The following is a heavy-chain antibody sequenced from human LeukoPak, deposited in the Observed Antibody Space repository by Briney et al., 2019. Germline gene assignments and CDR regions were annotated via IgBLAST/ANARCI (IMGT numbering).Heavy chain of an antibody. D-gene: IGHD2-2*01. Sequence: GASVKVSCKASGGTFISYAISWVRQAPGQGLEWMGGIIPIFGTADYAQKFQGRVTITADESTSTAYMELSSLRSEDTAVYYCARDQGGIVVVPAARYYYYGMDVWGQGTTVTVSS. J-gene: IGHJ6*02. V-gene: IGHV1-69*13. CDR3: ARDQGGIVVVPAARYYYYGMDV. CDR2: IIPIFGTA. CDR1: GGTFISYA.